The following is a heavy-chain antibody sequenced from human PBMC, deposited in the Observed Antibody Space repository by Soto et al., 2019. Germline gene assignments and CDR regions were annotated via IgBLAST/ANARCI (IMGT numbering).Heavy chain of an antibody. CDR1: GGTFSSYA. D-gene: IGHD3-3*01. CDR3: ARSIVNYDFWSCYYAAFDP. V-gene: IGHV1-69*01. Sequence: QVQLVQSGAEVKKPGSSVKVSCKASGGTFSSYAISWVRQAPGQGLEWMGGIIPIFGTANYAQKFQCRVTITSDESTSIAYMELSSLRSEDTALYYCARSIVNYDFWSCYYAAFDPWGQGTLVTVSS. CDR2: IIPIFGTA. J-gene: IGHJ5*02.